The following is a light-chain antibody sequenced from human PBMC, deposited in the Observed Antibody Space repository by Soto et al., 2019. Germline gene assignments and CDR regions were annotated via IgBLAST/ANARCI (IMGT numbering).Light chain of an antibody. Sequence: EIVLTQSPGTLSLSPGERATLSCRASQNIYNNYLAWYQQRPGQAPRVLIHAASSRATGIPDRFSGSGSGTDFTLTISKLEPDDSAVYYCHQYGNSPWALGQGTKVEIK. CDR3: HQYGNSPWA. J-gene: IGKJ1*01. V-gene: IGKV3-20*01. CDR1: QNIYNNY. CDR2: AAS.